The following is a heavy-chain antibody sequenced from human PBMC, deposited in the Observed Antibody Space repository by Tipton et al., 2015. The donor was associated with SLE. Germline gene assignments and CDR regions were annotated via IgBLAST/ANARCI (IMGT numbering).Heavy chain of an antibody. CDR2: MSTTGSAI. CDR3: ARAQGGTVPYYFDY. J-gene: IGHJ4*02. D-gene: IGHD1/OR15-1a*01. CDR1: GFTFSSYS. V-gene: IGHV3-21*05. Sequence: QLVQSGGGLVKPGGSLRLSCAASGFTFSSYSMNWVRQAPGKGLEWVSYMSTTGSAIYYVDSVKGRFTISRDSAKNSLYLQMHSLRAEDTAVYYCARAQGGTVPYYFDYWGQGTLVTVSS.